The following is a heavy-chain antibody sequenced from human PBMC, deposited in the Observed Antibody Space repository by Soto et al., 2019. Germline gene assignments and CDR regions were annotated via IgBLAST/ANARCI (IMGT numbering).Heavy chain of an antibody. CDR1: GFTFDDYA. Sequence: DVQLVESGGGLVQPGRSLRLSCAASGFTFDDYAMHWVRQAPGKGLEWVSGISWNSGSIGYADSVKGRFTISRDNAKNSLYLQMNSLRAEDTALYYCAKDSSSGWYGDYYYGMDVWGQGTTVTVSS. CDR3: AKDSSSGWYGDYYYGMDV. V-gene: IGHV3-9*01. CDR2: ISWNSGSI. J-gene: IGHJ6*02. D-gene: IGHD6-19*01.